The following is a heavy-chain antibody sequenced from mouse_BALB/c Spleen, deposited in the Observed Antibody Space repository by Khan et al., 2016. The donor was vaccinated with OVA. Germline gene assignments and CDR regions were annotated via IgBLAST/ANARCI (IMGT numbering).Heavy chain of an antibody. CDR3: TRRGIYDGYSLYYAMDY. CDR1: GYSITSDYA. CDR2: INYSGST. Sequence: EVQLQESGPGLVKPSQSLSLTCTVTGYSITSDYAWNWIRQFPGNKLEWMGYINYSGSTSYNPSLKSRISITRDTSKNQFFLQLNSVTTEDTATYYCTRRGIYDGYSLYYAMDYWGQGTSVTVS. J-gene: IGHJ4*01. D-gene: IGHD2-3*01. V-gene: IGHV3-2*02.